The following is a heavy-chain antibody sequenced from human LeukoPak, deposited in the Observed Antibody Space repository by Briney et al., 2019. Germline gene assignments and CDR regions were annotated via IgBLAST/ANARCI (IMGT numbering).Heavy chain of an antibody. CDR1: GGSFSGYY. CDR2: INHSGST. Sequence: PSETLSLTCAVYGGSFSGYYWSWICQPPGKGLEWIGEINHSGSTNYNPSLKSRVTISVDTSKNQFSLKLSSVTAADTAVYYCARCGPDIVVVPAAIPEGWFDPWGQGTLVTVSS. CDR3: ARCGPDIVVVPAAIPEGWFDP. D-gene: IGHD2-2*02. V-gene: IGHV4-34*01. J-gene: IGHJ5*02.